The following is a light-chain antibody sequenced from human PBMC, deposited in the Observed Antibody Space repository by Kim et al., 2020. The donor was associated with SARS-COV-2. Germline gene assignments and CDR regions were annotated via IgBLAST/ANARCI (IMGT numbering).Light chain of an antibody. CDR2: DVT. Sequence: GQSITISCTGTSSDIGSYNFVSWYQQYPGKAPKVMIYDVTKRPSGVSNRFSGSKSGNTASLTISGLQAEDEADYYCTSYTTRSTHVFGTGTQLTVL. CDR3: TSYTTRSTHV. V-gene: IGLV2-14*03. J-gene: IGLJ1*01. CDR1: SSDIGSYNF.